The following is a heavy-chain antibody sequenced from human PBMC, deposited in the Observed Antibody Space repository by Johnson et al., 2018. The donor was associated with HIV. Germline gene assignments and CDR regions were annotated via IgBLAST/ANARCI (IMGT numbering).Heavy chain of an antibody. CDR2: ISYDGSNK. J-gene: IGHJ3*02. CDR3: ARDTDDFWSGEGAFDI. Sequence: VQLVESGGGVVQPGRSLRLSCAASGFTFSSYGMHWVRQAPGKVLEWVAVISYDGSNKYYADSVKGRFTISRDNSRNTLNLQMNNLRAEDTGVYYCARDTDDFWSGEGAFDIWGQGTMVTVSS. D-gene: IGHD3-3*01. CDR1: GFTFSSYG. V-gene: IGHV3-30*03.